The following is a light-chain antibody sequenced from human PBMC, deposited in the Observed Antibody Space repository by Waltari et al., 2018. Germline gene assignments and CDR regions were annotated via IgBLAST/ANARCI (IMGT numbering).Light chain of an antibody. CDR2: ATL. CDR1: QDIRSY. V-gene: IGKV1-9*01. CDR3: QQLYGYPYT. J-gene: IGKJ2*01. Sequence: DIQLTQSPSFLSASVGDRVTITCRASQDIRSYLTWDQPKHGKAPRLMIYATLTLQSGVPSRFSGSGSETDFPLTITSRQPEDFATYCGQQLYGYPYTFGQGTTLEIK.